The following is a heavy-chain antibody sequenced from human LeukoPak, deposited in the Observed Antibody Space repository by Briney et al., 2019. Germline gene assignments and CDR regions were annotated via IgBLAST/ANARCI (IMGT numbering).Heavy chain of an antibody. Sequence: GGSLRLSCVAPGFTFTKCAMNWIRQAPGKGLEWVAIITATGDTAYYADSVKGRFTISRDNSRNTVYMQMDSLRAEDTAIYYCAKDGGYCSGGSCPEGLGIDAFDIWGQGTMVTVSS. CDR3: AKDGGYCSGGSCPEGLGIDAFDI. J-gene: IGHJ3*02. D-gene: IGHD2-15*01. V-gene: IGHV3-23*01. CDR1: GFTFTKCA. CDR2: ITATGDTA.